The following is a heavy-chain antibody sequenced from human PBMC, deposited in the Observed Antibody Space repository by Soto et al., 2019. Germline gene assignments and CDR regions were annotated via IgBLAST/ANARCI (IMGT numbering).Heavy chain of an antibody. CDR1: DGSIRSGGYS. D-gene: IGHD3-10*01. CDR3: ARAAGAFDI. Sequence: LSDTCGVADGSIRSGGYSWSWIRQPPGKGLEWIGYIYHSGSTYYNPSLKSRVTISVDRSKNQFSLKLSSVTAADTAVYYCARAAGAFDIWGQGTMVTVSS. V-gene: IGHV4-30-2*01. J-gene: IGHJ3*02. CDR2: IYHSGST.